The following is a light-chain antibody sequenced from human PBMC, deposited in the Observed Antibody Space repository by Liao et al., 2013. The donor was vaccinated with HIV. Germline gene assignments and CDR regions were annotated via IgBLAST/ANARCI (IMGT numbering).Light chain of an antibody. J-gene: IGLJ2*01. CDR2: QDS. Sequence: SYELTQPPSVSVSPGQTASITCSGDKLGDKFVCWFQQKPGQSPVLVIYQDSKRPSGIPERFSGSNSGNTATLTVSGTQAMDEADYYCQVWDRSRLIDVVFGGGTKPDRP. CDR1: KLGDKF. V-gene: IGLV3-1*01. CDR3: QVWDRSRLIDVV.